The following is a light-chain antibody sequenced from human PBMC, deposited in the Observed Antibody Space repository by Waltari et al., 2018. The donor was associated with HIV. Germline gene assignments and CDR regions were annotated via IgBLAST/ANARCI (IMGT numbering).Light chain of an antibody. Sequence: QSVLTQPPSVSGAPGQRVTLPCTGSSSVIGADYDVNWYQHLPGTAPKLHIYGNTNRPSGVPDRFSGSKSGTSASLAITGLQAEDEADYYCQSCDRSLRGVFGTGTKVTV. CDR2: GNT. CDR1: SSVIGADYD. J-gene: IGLJ1*01. V-gene: IGLV1-40*01. CDR3: QSCDRSLRGV.